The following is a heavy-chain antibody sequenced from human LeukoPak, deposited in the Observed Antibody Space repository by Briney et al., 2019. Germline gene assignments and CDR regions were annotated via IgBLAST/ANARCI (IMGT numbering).Heavy chain of an antibody. J-gene: IGHJ4*02. CDR3: VSFYETY. D-gene: IGHD2-2*01. V-gene: IGHV3-74*01. CDR1: GNYW. CDR2: INSDGSWT. Sequence: GGSLRLSCAASGNYWIHWVRQAPGKGLVWVSHINSDGSWTSYADSVKGRFTISKDNAKNTVYLQMNNLRAEDTAVYYCVSFYETYWGRGTLVTVSS.